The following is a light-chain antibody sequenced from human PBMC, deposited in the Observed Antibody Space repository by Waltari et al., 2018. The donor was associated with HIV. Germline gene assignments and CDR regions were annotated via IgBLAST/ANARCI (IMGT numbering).Light chain of an antibody. J-gene: IGLJ2*01. CDR2: RDN. CDR3: AVLDDTLGGGV. Sequence: QSVLTQPSSASGPPGKKVTISCSGGTANIGANFVFWFQQFPGTAPKLLIYRDNLRHSGVPARFSGSKSGTSASLTISGLRSDDEAHYFCAVLDDTLGGGVFGGGTKLTVL. V-gene: IGLV1-47*01. CDR1: TANIGANF.